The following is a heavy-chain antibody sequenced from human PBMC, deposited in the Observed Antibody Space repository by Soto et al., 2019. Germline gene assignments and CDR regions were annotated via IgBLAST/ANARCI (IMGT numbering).Heavy chain of an antibody. CDR1: GFTFSSYA. Sequence: EVKLLESGGGLVRPGGSLRLSCSASGFTFSSYAMTWVRQTPGKGLEWVSTIGDSGGNTYYADSVKGRFTISRDNSKNTLYLQMNSLRAEDTAVYYCAKDPEVVTIWAYFDYWGQGTLVTVSS. J-gene: IGHJ4*02. CDR2: IGDSGGNT. D-gene: IGHD3-22*01. CDR3: AKDPEVVTIWAYFDY. V-gene: IGHV3-23*01.